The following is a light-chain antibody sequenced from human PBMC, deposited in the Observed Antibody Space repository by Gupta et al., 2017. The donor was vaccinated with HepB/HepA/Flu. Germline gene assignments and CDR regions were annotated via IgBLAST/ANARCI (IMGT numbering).Light chain of an antibody. CDR3: ATWDYSVNGQV. CDR2: NNN. J-gene: IGLJ3*02. CDR1: NFNVGSHP. Sequence: QSVLTQPPSASVTHGQRVTSSCSGSNFNVGSHPVNWYQQLPGTAPKLLIYNNNERPSGVPDRFSESKSGTSASLAISGLRSEDEADYYCATWDYSVNGQVFGGGTKLTVL. V-gene: IGLV1-44*01.